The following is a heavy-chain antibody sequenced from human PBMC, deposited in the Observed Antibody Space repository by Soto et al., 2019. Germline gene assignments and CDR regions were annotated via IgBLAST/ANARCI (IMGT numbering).Heavy chain of an antibody. CDR1: GFTFSSYW. CDR3: ARDPRRTGTPGYGMDV. J-gene: IGHJ6*02. V-gene: IGHV3-74*01. Sequence: GGSLRLSCAASGFTFSSYWMHWVRQAPGKGLVWVSRINSDGSSTSYADSVKGRFTISRDNAKNTLYLQMNSLRAEDTAVYYGARDPRRTGTPGYGMDVWGQGTTVTVSS. D-gene: IGHD1-1*01. CDR2: INSDGSST.